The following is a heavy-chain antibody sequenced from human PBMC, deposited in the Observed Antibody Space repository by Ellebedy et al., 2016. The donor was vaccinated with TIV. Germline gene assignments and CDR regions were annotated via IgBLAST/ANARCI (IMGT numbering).Heavy chain of an antibody. J-gene: IGHJ4*02. CDR2: ISWNSGSI. V-gene: IGHV3-9*01. Sequence: SLKISCAASGFTFDDYAMHWVRQAPGKGLEWVSGISWNSGSIGYADSVKGRFTISRDNSKNTLYLQMNSLRAEDTAVYYCAHTVTAYYFDYWGQGTLVTVSS. D-gene: IGHD4-11*01. CDR1: GFTFDDYA. CDR3: AHTVTAYYFDY.